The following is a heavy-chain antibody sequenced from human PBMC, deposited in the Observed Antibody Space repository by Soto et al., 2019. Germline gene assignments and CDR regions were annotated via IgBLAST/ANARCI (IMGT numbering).Heavy chain of an antibody. Sequence: GGSLRLSCAASRITFSSYSMNWIRQAPGKGLEWVSSIGSSNNYIYYADSVKGRFTISRDNTKNSLYLQMNSLRAEDTAVYYCARLNYGDYGTFDSWGQGTLVTVS. D-gene: IGHD4-17*01. CDR3: ARLNYGDYGTFDS. CDR1: RITFSSYS. V-gene: IGHV3-21*01. CDR2: IGSSNNYI. J-gene: IGHJ4*02.